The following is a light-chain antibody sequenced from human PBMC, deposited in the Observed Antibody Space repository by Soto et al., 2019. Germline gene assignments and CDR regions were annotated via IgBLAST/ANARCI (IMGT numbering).Light chain of an antibody. J-gene: IGLJ2*01. CDR2: EVS. Sequence: QPVLTQPPSASGSPGQSVTISCTGTSSDVGGYNYVSWYQQHPGKAPKLMISEVSKRPSGVPDRFSGSKSGNTASLTVSGLQAEDEADYYCSSFAGSNVVFGGGTKLTVL. CDR1: SSDVGGYNY. CDR3: SSFAGSNVV. V-gene: IGLV2-8*01.